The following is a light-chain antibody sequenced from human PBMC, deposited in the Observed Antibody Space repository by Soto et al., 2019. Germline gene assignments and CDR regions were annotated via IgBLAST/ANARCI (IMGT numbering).Light chain of an antibody. V-gene: IGKV1-12*01. CDR2: AAS. Sequence: DIQMTQSPSSVSASVGERVTITCRASEGISSWLAWYPQKPGKAPKHLTYAASSLQSGVPSRFSGTRSGTDFALTISSLQPEDFATYYCQQANSFPYTCGQGPKLEIK. CDR3: QQANSFPYT. J-gene: IGKJ2*01. CDR1: EGISSW.